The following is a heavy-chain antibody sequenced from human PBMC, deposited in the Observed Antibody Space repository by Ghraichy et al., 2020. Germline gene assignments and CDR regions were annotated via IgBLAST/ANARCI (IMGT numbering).Heavy chain of an antibody. V-gene: IGHV4-38-2*02. J-gene: IGHJ4*02. CDR3: ARSSSWYFGTLDY. Sequence: SETLSLTCTVSGYSISSGYYWGWIRQPPGKGLEWIGSIYHSGSTYYNPSLKSRVTKSVDTSKNQFSLKLSSVTAADTAVYYCARSSSWYFGTLDYWGQGTLVTVSS. CDR2: IYHSGST. CDR1: GYSISSGYY. D-gene: IGHD6-13*01.